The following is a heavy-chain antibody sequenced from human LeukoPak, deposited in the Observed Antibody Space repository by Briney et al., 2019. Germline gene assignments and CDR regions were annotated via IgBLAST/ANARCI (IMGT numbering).Heavy chain of an antibody. CDR2: INPNSGGT. Sequence: ASVKVSCTASGYTFTGYYMHWVRPAPGQGLEWMGWINPNSGGTNYAQKFQGRVTMTRDTSISTAYMELSRLRSDDTAVYYCARTIAAAGSYWGQGTLVTVSS. V-gene: IGHV1-2*02. J-gene: IGHJ4*02. D-gene: IGHD6-13*01. CDR1: GYTFTGYY. CDR3: ARTIAAAGSY.